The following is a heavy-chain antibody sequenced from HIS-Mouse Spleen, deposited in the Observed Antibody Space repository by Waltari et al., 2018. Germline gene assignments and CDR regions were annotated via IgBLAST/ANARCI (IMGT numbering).Heavy chain of an antibody. CDR1: GGSISSYY. Sequence: QVQLQESGPGLVKPSETLSLTCTVSGGSISSYYWSWIRQPPGKGLEWIGYIYYSGSPNYTPSLKSRVTISVDTSKNQFSLKLSSVTAADTAVYYCASVVKGYFDLWGRGTLVTVSS. CDR2: IYYSGSP. J-gene: IGHJ2*01. CDR3: ASVVKGYFDL. V-gene: IGHV4-59*01. D-gene: IGHD2-21*01.